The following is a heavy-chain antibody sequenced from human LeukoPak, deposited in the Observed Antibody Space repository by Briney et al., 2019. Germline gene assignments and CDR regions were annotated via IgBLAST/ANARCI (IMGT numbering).Heavy chain of an antibody. CDR2: IYHSGST. CDR1: GGSISSSNW. Sequence: PSETLSLTCAVSGGSISSSNWWSWVRQPPGKGLEWIGEIYHSGSTNYNPSLKSRATMSVDTSKNQFSLKLSSVTAADTAVYYCARGPNDWGQWELLGDAFDIWGQGTMVTVSS. D-gene: IGHD1-26*01. V-gene: IGHV4-4*02. CDR3: ARGPNDWGQWELLGDAFDI. J-gene: IGHJ3*02.